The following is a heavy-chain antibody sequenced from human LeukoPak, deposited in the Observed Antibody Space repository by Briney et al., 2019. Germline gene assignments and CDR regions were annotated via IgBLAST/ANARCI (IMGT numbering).Heavy chain of an antibody. D-gene: IGHD3-10*01. CDR3: AREHAFGESLDY. V-gene: IGHV4-39*02. Sequence: SETLSLTCTVSGGSISSSSYYWGWIRQPPGKGLEWIGSIYYSGGTYYNPSLKSRVTISVDTSKNQFSLKLSSVTAADTAVYYCAREHAFGESLDYWGQGTLVTVSS. CDR1: GGSISSSSYY. CDR2: IYYSGGT. J-gene: IGHJ4*02.